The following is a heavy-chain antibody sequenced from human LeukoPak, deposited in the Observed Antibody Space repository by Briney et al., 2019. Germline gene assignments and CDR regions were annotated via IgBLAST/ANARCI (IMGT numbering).Heavy chain of an antibody. CDR3: ARDYDRSDSSCPAYYFDH. Sequence: PGGSLRLSSADPGFIFTNYAMHWVRQAPGKGLEWVAVISDEGTKKYYAESVKGRFTISRDNSKNTLYLQMNSLRAEDTAVYFCARDYDRSDSSCPAYYFDHRVQGTLVTVSS. V-gene: IGHV3-30-3*01. J-gene: IGHJ4*02. CDR2: ISDEGTKK. CDR1: GFIFTNYA. D-gene: IGHD3-16*01.